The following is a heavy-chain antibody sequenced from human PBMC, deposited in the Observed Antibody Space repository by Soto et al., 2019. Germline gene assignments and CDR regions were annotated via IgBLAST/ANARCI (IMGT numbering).Heavy chain of an antibody. V-gene: IGHV3-7*03. D-gene: IGHD3-10*01. CDR3: ARDRWVRGVISKYYYYGLDV. Sequence: EVYLVESGGDLVQPGGSLRLSCAASRLTFSNYWMNWVRQAPGKGLEWVANINQDGSEKYYVDSVKCRFTISRDNAKKSLFLQRSGLRADDTAVCFCARDRWVRGVISKYYYYGLDVWGQGTAVSVSS. CDR1: RLTFSNYW. CDR2: INQDGSEK. J-gene: IGHJ6*02.